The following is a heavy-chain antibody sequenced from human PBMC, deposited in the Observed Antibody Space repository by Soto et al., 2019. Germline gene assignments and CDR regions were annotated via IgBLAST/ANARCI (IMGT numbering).Heavy chain of an antibody. CDR2: ISYDGSNK. CDR1: GFTFSSYG. CDR3: AKIPDQLGVDY. J-gene: IGHJ4*02. V-gene: IGHV3-30*18. D-gene: IGHD6-6*01. Sequence: QVQLVESGGGVVQPGRSLRLSCAASGFTFSSYGMHWVRQAPGKGLEWVAVISYDGSNKYYADSVKGRFTISRDNSKNTLYLQMNSLRAEDTAVYYCAKIPDQLGVDYWGQGTLVTVSS.